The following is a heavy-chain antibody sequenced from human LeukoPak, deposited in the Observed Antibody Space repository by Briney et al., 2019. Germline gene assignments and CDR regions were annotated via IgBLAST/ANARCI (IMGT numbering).Heavy chain of an antibody. V-gene: IGHV3-15*01. CDR3: ARALDSLYSSGWPSAGY. D-gene: IGHD6-19*01. CDR1: GFTFSNAW. CDR2: IKSKTDGGTT. Sequence: GGSLRLSCAASGFTFSNAWMSWVRQAPGKGLEWVGRIKSKTDGGTTDYAAPVKGRFTISRDDSKNTLYLQMNSLRAEDTAVYYCARALDSLYSSGWPSAGYWGQGTLVTVSS. J-gene: IGHJ4*02.